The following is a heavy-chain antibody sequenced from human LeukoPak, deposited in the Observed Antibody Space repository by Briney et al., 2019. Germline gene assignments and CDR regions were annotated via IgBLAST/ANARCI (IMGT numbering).Heavy chain of an antibody. D-gene: IGHD1-1*01. CDR3: ARDRARGTRGEFDI. CDR1: GGTFSSYA. V-gene: IGHV1-69*05. CDR2: VIPIFGTA. Sequence: ASVKVSCKASGGTFSSYAISWVRQAPGQGLEWMGGVIPIFGTANYAQKFQGRVTITTDESTSTAYMELSSLRSEDTAVYYCARDRARGTRGEFDIWGQVTMVTVFS. J-gene: IGHJ3*02.